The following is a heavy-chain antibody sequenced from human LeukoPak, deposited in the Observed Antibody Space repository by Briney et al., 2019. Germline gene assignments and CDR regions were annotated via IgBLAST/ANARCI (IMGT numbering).Heavy chain of an antibody. D-gene: IGHD4-17*01. CDR3: ARHVPPTVTSERDYYYYGMDV. CDR2: IYYSGST. V-gene: IGHV4-59*08. J-gene: IGHJ6*02. CDR1: GGSISSYY. Sequence: PSETLSLTCTVSGGSISSYYWSWIRQPPGKGLERIGYIYYSGSTNYNPSLKSRVTISVDTSKNQFSLKLSSVTAADTAVYYCARHVPPTVTSERDYYYYGMDVWGQGTTVTVSS.